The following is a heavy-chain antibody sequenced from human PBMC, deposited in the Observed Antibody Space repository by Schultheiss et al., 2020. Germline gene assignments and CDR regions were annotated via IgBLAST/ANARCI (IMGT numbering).Heavy chain of an antibody. CDR1: GYTFTSYY. V-gene: IGHV3-30*04. Sequence: SCKASGYTFTSYYMHWVRQAPGKGLEWVAVISYDGSNKYYADSVKGRFTISRDNSKNTLYLQMNSLRAEDTAVYYCARDQEYSYQTQFYYYYGMDVWGQGTTVTVSS. CDR3: ARDQEYSYQTQFYYYYGMDV. CDR2: ISYDGSNK. J-gene: IGHJ6*02. D-gene: IGHD5-18*01.